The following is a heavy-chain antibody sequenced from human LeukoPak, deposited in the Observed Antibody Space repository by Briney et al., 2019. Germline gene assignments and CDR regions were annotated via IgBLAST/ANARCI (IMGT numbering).Heavy chain of an antibody. J-gene: IGHJ3*02. CDR1: GGSISIYY. D-gene: IGHD3-16*02. CDR3: ARAALTYDYVWGSYRQPDAFDI. V-gene: IGHV4-59*01. CDR2: IYYSGST. Sequence: SETLSLTCTVSGGSISIYYWSWIRQPPGKGLEWIGYIYYSGSTNYNPSLKSRVTISVDTSKNQFSLKLSSVTAADTAVYYCARAALTYDYVWGSYRQPDAFDIWGQGTMVTVSS.